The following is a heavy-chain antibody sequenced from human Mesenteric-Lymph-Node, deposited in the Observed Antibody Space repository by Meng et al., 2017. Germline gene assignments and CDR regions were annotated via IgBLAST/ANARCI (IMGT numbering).Heavy chain of an antibody. Sequence: LRESEGALIQSGRRLLFACPDSCFTSSAYAMRWVRQAPCKVLCWVAVIWYDGSNKYYADSVKGRFTISRDNSKNTLYLQMNSLRAEDTAVYYCARDKVGFDYWGQGTLVTVSS. CDR2: IWYDGSNK. D-gene: IGHD1-26*01. J-gene: IGHJ4*02. V-gene: IGHV3-33*08. CDR3: ARDKVGFDY. CDR1: CFTSSAYA.